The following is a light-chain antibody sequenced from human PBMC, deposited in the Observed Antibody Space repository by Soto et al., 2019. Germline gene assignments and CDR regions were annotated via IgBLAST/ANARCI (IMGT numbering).Light chain of an antibody. Sequence: QSVLTQPASVSGSPGQSITISCTGTSNDVGGYNYVSWYQQHAGKAPKLMIYDVSNRPSGVSNRFSGSKSANTASLTISGLQTEDESDYYCSSYTGSSTYVFGTGTKVTVL. CDR2: DVS. V-gene: IGLV2-14*03. J-gene: IGLJ1*01. CDR1: SNDVGGYNY. CDR3: SSYTGSSTYV.